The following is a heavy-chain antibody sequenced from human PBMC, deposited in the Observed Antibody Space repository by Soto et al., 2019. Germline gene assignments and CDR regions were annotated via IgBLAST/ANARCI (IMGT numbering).Heavy chain of an antibody. Sequence: SETLSLTCTVSGGSISSYYWSWIRQPPGKGLEWIGYIYYSGSTNYNPSLKSRVTISVDTSKNQFSLKLSSVTAADTAVYYCARGSTVAAILFDYWGQGTLVTVSS. D-gene: IGHD2-15*01. CDR3: ARGSTVAAILFDY. J-gene: IGHJ4*02. CDR2: IYYSGST. V-gene: IGHV4-59*01. CDR1: GGSISSYY.